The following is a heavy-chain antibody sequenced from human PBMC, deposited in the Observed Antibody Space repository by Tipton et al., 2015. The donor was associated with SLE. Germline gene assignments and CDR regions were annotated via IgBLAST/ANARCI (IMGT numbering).Heavy chain of an antibody. Sequence: TLSLTCKVSGYSISSGYYWGWIRQSPGKGLEWIGSIHERGSTFYNPSLQSRVTLSVDTSKNQFSLKLSSVTAADTAVYFCAKNRRWFDPWGQGTLVTVSP. V-gene: IGHV4-38-2*02. J-gene: IGHJ5*02. CDR1: GYSISSGYY. CDR3: AKNRRWFDP. CDR2: IHERGST.